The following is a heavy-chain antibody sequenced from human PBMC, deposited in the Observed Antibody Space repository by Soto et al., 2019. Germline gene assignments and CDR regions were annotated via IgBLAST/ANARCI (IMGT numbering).Heavy chain of an antibody. CDR3: ATVGYCSGGSCAGDYYYYGMDV. CDR1: GGSIISSSYY. CDR2: IYYSGST. V-gene: IGHV4-39*01. J-gene: IGHJ6*02. D-gene: IGHD2-15*01. Sequence: SETLSLTCTVSGGSIISSSYYCVCIRQPPWNGLELIGSIYYSGSTYYNPSLKSRVTISVDTSKNQFSLKLSSVTAADTAVYYCATVGYCSGGSCAGDYYYYGMDVWGQGTTVTVSS.